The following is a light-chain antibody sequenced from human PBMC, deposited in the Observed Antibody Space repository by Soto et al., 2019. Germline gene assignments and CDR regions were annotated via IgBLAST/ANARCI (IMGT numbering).Light chain of an antibody. CDR1: QSVRNT. Sequence: EIVMTQSPATLSVSPGERATLSCRASQSVRNTLAWYQQIPGQAPRLLIYGASTRATGIPARFSGSGSGTEFPLTISSLQSEDFAVYYCQQYNDWPRTFGQGTKLEI. V-gene: IGKV3D-15*01. CDR2: GAS. J-gene: IGKJ2*01. CDR3: QQYNDWPRT.